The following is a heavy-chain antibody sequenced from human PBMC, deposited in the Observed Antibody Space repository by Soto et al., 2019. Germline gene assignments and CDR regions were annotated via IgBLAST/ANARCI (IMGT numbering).Heavy chain of an antibody. D-gene: IGHD4-4*01. V-gene: IGHV3-30-3*01. CDR2: ISYDGSNK. CDR3: ARDTFTVTEYYYYGMDV. CDR1: GFTFSSYA. Sequence: GGSLRLSCAASGFTFSSYAMHWVRQAPGKGLEWVAVISYDGSNKYYADSVKGRFTISRDNSKNTLYLQMNSLRAEDTAVYYCARDTFTVTEYYYYGMDVWGQGTTVTVSS. J-gene: IGHJ6*02.